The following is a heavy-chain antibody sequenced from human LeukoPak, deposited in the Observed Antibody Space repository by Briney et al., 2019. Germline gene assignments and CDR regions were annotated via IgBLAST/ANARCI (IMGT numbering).Heavy chain of an antibody. CDR3: AAEFSNEQWLDWDY. CDR1: GGTFSSYA. J-gene: IGHJ4*02. D-gene: IGHD6-19*01. V-gene: IGHV1-69*13. Sequence: EASVKVSCKASGGTFSSYAISWVRQAPGQGLEWMGGIIPIFGTANYAQKFQGRITITADESTSTAYMELSSLRSEDTAVYYCAAEFSNEQWLDWDYWGQGTLVTVSS. CDR2: IIPIFGTA.